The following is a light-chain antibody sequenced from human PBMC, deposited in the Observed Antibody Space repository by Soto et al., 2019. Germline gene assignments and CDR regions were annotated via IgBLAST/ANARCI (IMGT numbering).Light chain of an antibody. CDR2: GAS. V-gene: IGKV3-20*01. CDR1: QRVSSN. CDR3: QQYGSSPTT. Sequence: EIVMTQSPVTLSVSPGERATLSFGASQRVSSNVAWYQQKPGQAPRLLIYGASSRATGIPDRFSGSGSGTDFTLTISRLEPEDFAVYYCQQYGSSPTTFGQGTKVDIK. J-gene: IGKJ1*01.